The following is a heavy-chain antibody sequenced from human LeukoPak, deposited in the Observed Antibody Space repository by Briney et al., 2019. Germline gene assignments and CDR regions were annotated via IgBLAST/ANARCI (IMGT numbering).Heavy chain of an antibody. Sequence: GGSLRLSCAASGFTFSSYGMNWVRQAPGKGLEWVSYISSSGSTIYYADSVKGRFTISRDNAKNSLYLQMNSLRAEDTAVYYCASGIRAFDYWGQGTLVTVSS. V-gene: IGHV3-48*03. CDR3: ASGIRAFDY. CDR2: ISSSGSTI. D-gene: IGHD5-18*01. J-gene: IGHJ4*02. CDR1: GFTFSSYG.